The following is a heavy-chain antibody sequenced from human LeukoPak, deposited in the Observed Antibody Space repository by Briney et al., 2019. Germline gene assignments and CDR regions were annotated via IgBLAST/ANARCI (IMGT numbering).Heavy chain of an antibody. D-gene: IGHD1-14*01. CDR3: AAEVTGSPLDY. CDR1: GGSISSGGYY. Sequence: PSQTLSLTCTVSGGSISSGGYYWSWIRQPPGKGLEWIGYIYHSGSTYYNPSLKSRVTISVDRSKNQFSLKLSSVTAADTAVYYCAAEVTGSPLDYWGQGTLVTVSS. CDR2: IYHSGST. J-gene: IGHJ4*02. V-gene: IGHV4-30-2*01.